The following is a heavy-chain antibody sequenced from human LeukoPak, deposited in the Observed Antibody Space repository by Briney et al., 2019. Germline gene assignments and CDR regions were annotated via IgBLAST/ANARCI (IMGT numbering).Heavy chain of an antibody. CDR2: ISSSSSYI. V-gene: IGHV3-21*01. CDR1: GFTFSSYS. Sequence: PGGSLRLSCAASGFTFSSYSMNWVRQAPGKGLEWVSSISSSSSYIYYADSVKGRFTISRDNAKNSLYLQMNSLRAEDTAVYYCARHNIVVVTAIHNYYYGMDVWGQGTTVTVSS. D-gene: IGHD2-21*02. J-gene: IGHJ6*02. CDR3: ARHNIVVVTAIHNYYYGMDV.